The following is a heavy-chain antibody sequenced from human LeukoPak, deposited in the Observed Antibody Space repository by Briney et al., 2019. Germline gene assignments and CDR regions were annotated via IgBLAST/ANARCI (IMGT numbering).Heavy chain of an antibody. CDR2: ISSSGSTI. CDR1: GFTFSDYY. D-gene: IGHD6-13*01. CDR3: ARARYSTSWQIDF. V-gene: IGHV3-11*01. J-gene: IGHJ4*02. Sequence: KAGGSLRLSCAASGFTFSDYYMSWIRQAPGKGLEWVSYISSSGSTIYYADSVKGRFTISRDNAKNSLYLQMNSLRAEDTAVYFCARARYSTSWQIDFWGQGTLVTVSS.